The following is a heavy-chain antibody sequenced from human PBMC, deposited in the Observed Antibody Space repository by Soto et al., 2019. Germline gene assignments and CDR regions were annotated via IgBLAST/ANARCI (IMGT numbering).Heavy chain of an antibody. D-gene: IGHD7-27*01. CDR2: ISGSGGST. Sequence: GGSLRLSCAASGFTFSSYWMHWVRQAPGKGLEWVSAISGSGGSTYYADSVKGRFTISRDNSKNTLYLQMNSLRAEDTAVYYCAKERRPNWGTSRFDYWGQGTLVTVSS. CDR1: GFTFSSYW. V-gene: IGHV3-23*01. CDR3: AKERRPNWGTSRFDY. J-gene: IGHJ4*02.